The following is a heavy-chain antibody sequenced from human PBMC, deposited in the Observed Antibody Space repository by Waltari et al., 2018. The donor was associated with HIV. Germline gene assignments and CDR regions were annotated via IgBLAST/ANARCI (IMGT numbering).Heavy chain of an antibody. D-gene: IGHD3-9*01. J-gene: IGHJ4*02. CDR2: IYYSGST. CDR3: ARATTYYDLFNYFDY. V-gene: IGHV4-59*01. Sequence: QVQLQESGPGLVKPSETLSLTCTVSGGSIRGYYWSWIRQPPGKGLEWIAYIYYSGSTNYNPSLKSRVTISVDTSKNQFSLQLSSVTAADTAVYYCARATTYYDLFNYFDYWGQGTLVTVSS. CDR1: GGSIRGYY.